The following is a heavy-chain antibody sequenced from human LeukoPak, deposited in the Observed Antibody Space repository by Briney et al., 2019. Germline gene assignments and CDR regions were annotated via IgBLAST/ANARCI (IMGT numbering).Heavy chain of an antibody. Sequence: GGSLRLSCAASGFTFSDHYMDWVRQAPGKGLEWLGRSRDKTKRYTTEYAASVKGRFTISRDDSKNSLYLQMNSLKTEDTAVYYCARIMEGSGSNYFDYWGLGTLVTVSS. CDR3: ARIMEGSGSNYFDY. V-gene: IGHV3-72*01. D-gene: IGHD3-10*01. CDR2: SRDKTKRYTT. J-gene: IGHJ4*02. CDR1: GFTFSDHY.